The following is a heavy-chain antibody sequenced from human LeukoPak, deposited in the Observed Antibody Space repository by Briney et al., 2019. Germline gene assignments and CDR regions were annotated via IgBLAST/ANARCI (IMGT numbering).Heavy chain of an antibody. J-gene: IGHJ5*02. D-gene: IGHD2-15*01. CDR3: ARDLGGLLTGDNWFDP. V-gene: IGHV1-69*05. CDR2: IIPIFGTA. CDR1: RGTFSSYA. Sequence: SVKVSCKASRGTFSSYAISWVRQAPGQGLEWMGGIIPIFGTANYAQKFQGRVTITTDESTSTAYMELSSLRSEDTAVYYCARDLGGLLTGDNWFDPWGQGTLVTVSS.